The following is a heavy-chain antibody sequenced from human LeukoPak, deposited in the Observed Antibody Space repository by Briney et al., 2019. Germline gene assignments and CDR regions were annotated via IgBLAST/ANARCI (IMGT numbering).Heavy chain of an antibody. CDR1: GGSVSSGSYY. D-gene: IGHD6-19*01. J-gene: IGHJ4*02. Sequence: PETPCLTCTVSGGSVSSGSYYCSWIRQPPGKGLGWIGYIYYSGSTNYNPSLKSRVTISVDTSKNHFSLKLSSVTAADTAVYYCARVLSGYSSGWYLDYWGQGTLVTVSS. CDR3: ARVLSGYSSGWYLDY. V-gene: IGHV4-61*03. CDR2: IYYSGST.